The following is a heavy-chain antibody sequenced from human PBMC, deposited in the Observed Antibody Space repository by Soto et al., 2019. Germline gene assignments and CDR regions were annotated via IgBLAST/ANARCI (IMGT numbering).Heavy chain of an antibody. CDR2: IWYDGSNK. D-gene: IGHD4-17*01. V-gene: IGHV3-33*01. CDR1: GFTFSSYG. J-gene: IGHJ4*02. CDR3: ASGANDYGAYLGLDY. Sequence: QVQLVESGGGVVQPGRSLRLSCAASGFTFSSYGMHWVRKAAGKGLEWVAVIWYDGSNKYYVDSVKGRFTISRDNSKNTLYLQLNSLRAEETAVYYCASGANDYGAYLGLDYWGQGTLVTVSS.